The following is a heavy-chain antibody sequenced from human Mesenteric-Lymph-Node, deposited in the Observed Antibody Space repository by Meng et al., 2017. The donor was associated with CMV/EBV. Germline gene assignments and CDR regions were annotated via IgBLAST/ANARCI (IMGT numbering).Heavy chain of an antibody. CDR3: VKDLLTIDAFDV. J-gene: IGHJ3*01. CDR1: GFTFSSYS. D-gene: IGHD2-15*01. V-gene: IGHV3-23*01. Sequence: GESLKISCAASGFTFSSYSMNWVRQAPGKGLEWVSGISGGGGATYYADSVKGRFTISRDNSKNTLYLQMNSLRAEDTAVFYCVKDLLTIDAFDVWGQGTMVTVSS. CDR2: ISGGGGAT.